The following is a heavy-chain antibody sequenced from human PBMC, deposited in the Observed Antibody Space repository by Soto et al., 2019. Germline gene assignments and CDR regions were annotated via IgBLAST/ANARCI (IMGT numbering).Heavy chain of an antibody. CDR3: GRGKDRGSYFLDS. D-gene: IGHD3-16*01. CDR1: GFTFSSYW. V-gene: IGHV3-74*01. CDR2: ISSVGSST. Sequence: EVQLVESGGGLFQPGGSLRLSCAASGFTFSSYWMHWVRQAPGKGLVCVSLISSVGSSTTYADSLRGRFTISRDNAKNTLSLQTNSNRAEDTAVYYGGRGKDRGSYFLDSWGQGTLVTVYS. J-gene: IGHJ4*02.